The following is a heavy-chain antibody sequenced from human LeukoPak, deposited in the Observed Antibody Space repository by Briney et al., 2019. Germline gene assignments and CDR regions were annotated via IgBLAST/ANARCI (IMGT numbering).Heavy chain of an antibody. V-gene: IGHV1-8*02. D-gene: IGHD3-3*01. CDR1: GYTFTGYY. J-gene: IGHJ6*02. Sequence: ASVKVSCKASGYTFTGYYMHWVRQATGQGLEWMGWMNPNSGNTGYAQKFQGRVTMTRNTSISTAYMELSSLRSEDTAVYYCARNYDFWSGYGYGMDVWGQGTTVTVSS. CDR2: MNPNSGNT. CDR3: ARNYDFWSGYGYGMDV.